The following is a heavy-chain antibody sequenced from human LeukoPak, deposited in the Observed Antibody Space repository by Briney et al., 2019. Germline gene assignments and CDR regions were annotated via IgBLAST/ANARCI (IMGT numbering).Heavy chain of an antibody. Sequence: ASVKVSCKASGYTFTSYGISWVRQAPGQGLEWMGGIIPIFGTANYAQKFQGRVTITADESTSTAYMELSSLRSEDTAVYYCARDLHYYDSSGFWDYWGQGTLVTVSS. CDR3: ARDLHYYDSSGFWDY. D-gene: IGHD3-22*01. J-gene: IGHJ4*02. V-gene: IGHV1-69*13. CDR2: IIPIFGTA. CDR1: GYTFTSYG.